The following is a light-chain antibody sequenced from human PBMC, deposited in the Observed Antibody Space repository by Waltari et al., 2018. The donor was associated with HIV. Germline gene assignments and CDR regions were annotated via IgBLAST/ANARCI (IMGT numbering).Light chain of an antibody. CDR2: EVS. Sequence: DIVMTQTPLSLSVTPGQPASISCKSTQSLQHSNGKTYFYWYLQKSGQPPQLLIYEVSNRFSGVPYRLSGSGSGTDFTLKISRVEDEDVGVYYCLQSLQLPLTFGGGTKVEIK. J-gene: IGKJ4*01. CDR3: LQSLQLPLT. V-gene: IGKV2D-29*01. CDR1: QSLQHSNGKTY.